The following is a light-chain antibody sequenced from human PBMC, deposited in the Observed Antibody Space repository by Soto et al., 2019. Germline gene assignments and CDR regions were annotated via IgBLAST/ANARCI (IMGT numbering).Light chain of an antibody. J-gene: IGKJ4*01. CDR1: QSVSIY. V-gene: IGKV3-11*01. CDR3: QQRSSSPLT. CDR2: DAS. Sequence: EIVLTQSPATLSLSPGERATLSCRASQSVSIYLAWYQQKPGQAPRLLIYDASNRVIGIPARFSGSGSGTDFSLTISSLEPEDFAVYYCQQRSSSPLTFGGGTKVEIK.